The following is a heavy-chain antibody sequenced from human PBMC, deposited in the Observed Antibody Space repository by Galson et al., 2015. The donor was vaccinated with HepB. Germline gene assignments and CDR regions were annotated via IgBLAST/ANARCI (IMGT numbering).Heavy chain of an antibody. CDR1: GGTFSSYA. V-gene: IGHV1-69*13. CDR2: IIPIFGTA. CDR3: ASYLLRFLEWSPIHSYYYMDV. D-gene: IGHD3-3*01. Sequence: SVKVSCKASGGTFSSYAISWVRQAPGQGLEWMGGIIPIFGTANYAQKFQGRVTITADESTSTAYMELSSLRSEDTAVYYCASYLLRFLEWSPIHSYYYMDVWGKGTTVTVSS. J-gene: IGHJ6*03.